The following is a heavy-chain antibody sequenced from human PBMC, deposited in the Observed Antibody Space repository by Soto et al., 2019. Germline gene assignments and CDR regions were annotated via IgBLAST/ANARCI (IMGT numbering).Heavy chain of an antibody. Sequence: SVKVSFKASGGTFSSYASSWVRQAPGQGLEWMGGIIPIFGTANYAQKFQGRVTITADKSTSTAYMELSSLRSEDTAVYYCARASTVTSYGDFDYWGQGTLVTVSS. J-gene: IGHJ4*02. V-gene: IGHV1-69*06. CDR1: GGTFSSYA. CDR3: ARASTVTSYGDFDY. D-gene: IGHD4-17*01. CDR2: IIPIFGTA.